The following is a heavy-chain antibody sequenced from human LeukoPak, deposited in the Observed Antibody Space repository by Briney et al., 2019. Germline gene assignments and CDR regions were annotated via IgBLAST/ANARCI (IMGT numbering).Heavy chain of an antibody. D-gene: IGHD4-17*01. CDR3: ARALYSMTTVTTEYWFDY. CDR1: GFTVSSNY. V-gene: IGHV3-53*04. CDR2: IYSGGST. J-gene: IGHJ4*02. Sequence: GGSLRLSCAASGFTVSSNYMSWVRQAPGKGLEWVSVIYSGGSTYYADSVKGRFTISRHNSKNTLYLQMNSLRAEDTAVYYCARALYSMTTVTTEYWFDYWGQGTLVTVSS.